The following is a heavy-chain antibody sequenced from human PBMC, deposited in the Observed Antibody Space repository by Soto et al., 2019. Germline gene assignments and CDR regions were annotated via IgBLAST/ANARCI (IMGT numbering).Heavy chain of an antibody. Sequence: ESGGGVVQPGRSLRLSCAASGFTFSSYAIHWVRQAPGKGLEWVAVISYDRSSKYYADSVKGRFTISRDNSENTLYLQMNSLRAEDTAVFYCARGGLAAAGTRRYYFDYWGQGTLVTVSS. CDR2: ISYDRSSK. CDR3: ARGGLAAAGTRRYYFDY. D-gene: IGHD6-13*01. J-gene: IGHJ4*02. V-gene: IGHV3-30-3*01. CDR1: GFTFSSYA.